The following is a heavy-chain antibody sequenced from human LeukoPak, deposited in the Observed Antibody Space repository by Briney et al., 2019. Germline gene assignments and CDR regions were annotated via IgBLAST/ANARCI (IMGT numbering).Heavy chain of an antibody. Sequence: PGGSLRLSCAASGITFSSYGMSWVRQAPGKGLEWVSSISSTGGTTYYADSVKGRFTISRDNSKNTLYLQMNSLRAEDTAVYYCARGLAYNYDSSAYFLDYWGQGTLVTVSS. J-gene: IGHJ4*02. D-gene: IGHD3-22*01. V-gene: IGHV3-23*01. CDR3: ARGLAYNYDSSAYFLDY. CDR2: ISSTGGTT. CDR1: GITFSSYG.